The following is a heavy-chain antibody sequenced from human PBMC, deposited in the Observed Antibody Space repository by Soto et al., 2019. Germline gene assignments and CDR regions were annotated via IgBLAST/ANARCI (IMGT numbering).Heavy chain of an antibody. D-gene: IGHD3-3*01. CDR1: TISINVHG. V-gene: IGHV3-30*03. CDR3: ARDIWSGDYKWFDS. J-gene: IGHJ5*01. CDR2: ISNDGRVQ. Sequence: PGGSLRLSCTSSTISINVHGIQWVRQAPAKGLEWLAFISNDGRVQYYADSVKGRFTISRDYSKNTVDPQMNSLRNEETAVYYCARDIWSGDYKWFDSWGPGTLVTVSS.